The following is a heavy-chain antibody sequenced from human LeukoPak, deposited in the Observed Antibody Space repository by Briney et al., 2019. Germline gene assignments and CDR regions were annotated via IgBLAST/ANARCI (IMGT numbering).Heavy chain of an antibody. Sequence: ASVKVSCKASGGTLSSYAITWVRQDPGQGLEWMGWVSPYNGDTNYAKKRQGRVTMTRDTSTSTAYMELRSLRSDDTAVYYCATYSAAGRTYYFDYWGQGALVTVSS. V-gene: IGHV1-18*01. D-gene: IGHD6-13*01. CDR2: VSPYNGDT. J-gene: IGHJ4*02. CDR3: ATYSAAGRTYYFDY. CDR1: GGTLSSYA.